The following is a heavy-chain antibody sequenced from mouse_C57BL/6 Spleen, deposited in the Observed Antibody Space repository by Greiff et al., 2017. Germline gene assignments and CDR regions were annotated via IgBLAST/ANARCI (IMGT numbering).Heavy chain of an antibody. CDR3: AREDAWFAY. CDR1: GYTFTSSW. CDR2: INPSSGFT. Sequence: QVQLQQSGAELAKPGASVKLSCKASGYTFTSSWMHWVKQRPGQGLEWIGYINPSSGFTTYNQKFKDKATLTADKSSSTAYMQLSSLTYEDSAVYYCAREDAWFAYWGEEALVTVSA. J-gene: IGHJ3*01. V-gene: IGHV1-7*01.